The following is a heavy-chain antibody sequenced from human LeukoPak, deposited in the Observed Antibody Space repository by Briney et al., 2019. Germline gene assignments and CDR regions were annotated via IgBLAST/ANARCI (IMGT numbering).Heavy chain of an antibody. D-gene: IGHD1-26*01. V-gene: IGHV1-2*02. J-gene: IGHJ4*02. CDR3: ARSRGGNNYHFDT. CDR1: GYTFTDYY. Sequence: ASVQVSCKASGYTFTDYYIHWVRQPPGQGLEWMGWVTTYSDHTHTAQKSQCRVTMTSNTSITTAYMDLTRMTSDDTAEYYCARSRGGNNYHFDTWGQGTLVTVFS. CDR2: VTTYSDHT.